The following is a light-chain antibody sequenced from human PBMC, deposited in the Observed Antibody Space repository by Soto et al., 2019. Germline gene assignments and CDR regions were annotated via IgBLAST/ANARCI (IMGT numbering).Light chain of an antibody. V-gene: IGKV1-5*03. CDR1: QTISSW. J-gene: IGKJ1*01. CDR3: QQYNNWPQT. Sequence: DIQMTNSPSTLSGSVGDRVTITFRASQTISSWLAWYHQKPGKAPKLLIYKASTLKSGVPSRFSGSGSGTDFTLTISGLQSEDFAVYYCQQYNNWPQTFGQGTKVDI. CDR2: KAS.